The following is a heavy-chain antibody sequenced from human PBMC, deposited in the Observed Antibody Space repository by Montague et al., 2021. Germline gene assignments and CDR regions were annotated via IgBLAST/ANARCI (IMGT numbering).Heavy chain of an antibody. CDR1: GFTFSLYS. J-gene: IGHJ4*02. CDR3: ARVHTSGWSGDY. D-gene: IGHD6-19*01. Sequence: SLRLSCAASGFTFSLYSIHWVRQAPGKGLEWISYISSTSTNIYYADSVRGRFTVSRDNAKNSVSLQMNSLRDEDTAVYFCARVHTSGWSGDYWGQGTLVIVSS. V-gene: IGHV3-48*02. CDR2: ISSTSTNI.